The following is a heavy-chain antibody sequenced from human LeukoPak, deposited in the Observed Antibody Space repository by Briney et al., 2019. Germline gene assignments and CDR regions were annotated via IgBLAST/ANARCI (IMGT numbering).Heavy chain of an antibody. Sequence: GSLRLSCAASEFSVGSNYMTWVRQSTGKGLEWVSGIGTAGDTFYLGSVKGRFTISRENGKNSLYLQMNSLRVGDTAVYYCARSVPGGSGWMGSIEYWGQGTLVTVPS. CDR2: IGTAGDT. CDR1: EFSVGSNY. V-gene: IGHV3-13*01. D-gene: IGHD6-19*01. CDR3: ARSVPGGSGWMGSIEY. J-gene: IGHJ4*02.